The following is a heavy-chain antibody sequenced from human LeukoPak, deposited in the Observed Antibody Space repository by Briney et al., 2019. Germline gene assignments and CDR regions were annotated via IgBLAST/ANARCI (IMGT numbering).Heavy chain of an antibody. J-gene: IGHJ4*02. D-gene: IGHD2-15*01. CDR1: GYTFTGYY. Sequence: GASVKVSCKASGYTFTGYYMHWVRQAPGQGPEWMGRINPNSGGTNYAQKFQGRVTMTRDTSISTAYMEQSRLRSDDTAVYYCARERAVQGYCSGGSCYINDYWGQGTLVTVSS. V-gene: IGHV1-2*06. CDR3: ARERAVQGYCSGGSCYINDY. CDR2: INPNSGGT.